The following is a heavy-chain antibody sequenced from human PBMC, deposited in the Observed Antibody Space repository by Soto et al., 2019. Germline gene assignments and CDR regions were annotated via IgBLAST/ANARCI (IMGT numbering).Heavy chain of an antibody. CDR3: ARAVPMTARPDYNWYDP. CDR2: IYYSGST. J-gene: IGHJ5*02. CDR1: GGSISSGGYY. Sequence: SETLSLTCTVSGGSISSGGYYWSWIRQHPGKGLEWIGYIYYSGSTYYNPSLKSRVTISVDTSKNQFSLKLSSVTAADTAVYYCARAVPMTARPDYNWYDPWGQGTLVTVSS. D-gene: IGHD6-6*01. V-gene: IGHV4-31*03.